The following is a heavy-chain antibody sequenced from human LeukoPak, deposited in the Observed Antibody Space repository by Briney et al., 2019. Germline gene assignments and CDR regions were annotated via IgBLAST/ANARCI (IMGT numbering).Heavy chain of an antibody. Sequence: GGSLRLSCAASGFTFSSYSMNWVRQAPGKGLEWVGFIRSKAYGGTTEYAASVKGRFTISRDDSKSIAYLQMNSLKTEDTAVYYCTRDYDFWSGYYRYYYMDVWGKGTTVTVSS. CDR1: GFTFSSYS. CDR2: IRSKAYGGTT. V-gene: IGHV3-49*04. D-gene: IGHD3-3*01. J-gene: IGHJ6*03. CDR3: TRDYDFWSGYYRYYYMDV.